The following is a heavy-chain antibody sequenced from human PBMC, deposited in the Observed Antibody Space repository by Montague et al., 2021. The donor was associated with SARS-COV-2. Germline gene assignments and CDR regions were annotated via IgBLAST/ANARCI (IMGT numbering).Heavy chain of an antibody. CDR3: ASGKYYDFWSGYYSHDYVSGMDV. D-gene: IGHD3-3*01. CDR2: IHTSGST. Sequence: SETLSLTCTVSSGSISSYYWSWIRQSSGKGLEWIGRIHTSGSTDXNPSLNSRVTMSVDTSKNQFSLKLSSVTAADTAVYHCASGKYYDFWSGYYSHDYVSGMDVWGQGTTVTVSS. J-gene: IGHJ6*02. V-gene: IGHV4-4*07. CDR1: SGSISSYY.